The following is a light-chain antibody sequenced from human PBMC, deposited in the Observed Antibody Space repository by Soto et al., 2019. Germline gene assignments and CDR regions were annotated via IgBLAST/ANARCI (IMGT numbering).Light chain of an antibody. CDR1: SGHNSYA. CDR3: QTWGTGIHV. J-gene: IGLJ2*01. CDR2: LNSDGSH. Sequence: QLVLTQSPSASASLGASVKLTCTLSSGHNSYAIAWHQQQPEKGPRYLMKLNSDGSHSKGDGIPDRFSGSSSGAERYLTISSLQSEDEADYYCQTWGTGIHVFGGGTKLPVL. V-gene: IGLV4-69*01.